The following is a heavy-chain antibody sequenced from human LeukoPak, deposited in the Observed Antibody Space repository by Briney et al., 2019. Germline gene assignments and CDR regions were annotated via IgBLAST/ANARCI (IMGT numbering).Heavy chain of an antibody. J-gene: IGHJ4*02. CDR1: GFTFDTYA. CDR3: AKDSGSDIVVVPAALFFDY. Sequence: GTSLRLSCAASGFTFDTYAMHWVRQAPGKGLEWLAVVSYDLNRLHYADSVKGRFTISRDNSKNTLYLQMSSLRAEDTAVYYCAKDSGSDIVVVPAALFFDYWGQRTLVTVS. CDR2: VSYDLNRL. D-gene: IGHD2-2*01. V-gene: IGHV3-30*18.